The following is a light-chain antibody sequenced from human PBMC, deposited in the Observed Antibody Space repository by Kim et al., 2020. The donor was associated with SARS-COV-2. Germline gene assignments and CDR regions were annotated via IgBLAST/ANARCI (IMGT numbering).Light chain of an antibody. CDR2: KVS. V-gene: IGKV2-30*01. Sequence: DVVMTQSPLSLPVTLGQPASISCRSSQSLVYSDGNTYLNWFQQRPGQSPRRLIYKVSNRDSGVPDRFSGSGSGTDFTLKISRVEAEDVGVYYCMQGTHLMPFGQGTKVDIK. CDR3: MQGTHLMP. CDR1: QSLVYSDGNTY. J-gene: IGKJ1*01.